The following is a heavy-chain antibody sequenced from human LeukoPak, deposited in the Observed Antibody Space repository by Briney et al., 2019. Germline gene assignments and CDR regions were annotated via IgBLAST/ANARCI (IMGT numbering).Heavy chain of an antibody. V-gene: IGHV4-4*07. CDR2: IYTSGST. D-gene: IGHD3-22*01. CDR1: GGSISSYY. Sequence: SETLSLTCTVSGGSISSYYWSWIRKPAGKGLEWIGRIYTSGSTNYNPSLKSRVTMSVDTSKNQFSLKLSSVTAADTAVYYCARGRGEYYYDSSGYYVYYFDYWGQGTLVTVSS. J-gene: IGHJ4*02. CDR3: ARGRGEYYYDSSGYYVYYFDY.